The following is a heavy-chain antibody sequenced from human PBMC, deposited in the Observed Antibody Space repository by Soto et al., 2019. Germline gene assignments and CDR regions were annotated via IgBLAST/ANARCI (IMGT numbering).Heavy chain of an antibody. V-gene: IGHV1-69*01. D-gene: IGHD6-19*01. CDR3: ARASLGQWLGPVYYYGMDV. CDR1: GGTFSSYA. CDR2: IIPIFGTG. Sequence: QVQLVQSGAEVKKPGSSVKVSCKASGGTFSSYAISWVRQAPGQGLEWMGGIIPIFGTGNYAQKFQGRVTITADESTSTAYMELSSLRSEDTAVYYCARASLGQWLGPVYYYGMDVWGQGTTVTVSS. J-gene: IGHJ6*02.